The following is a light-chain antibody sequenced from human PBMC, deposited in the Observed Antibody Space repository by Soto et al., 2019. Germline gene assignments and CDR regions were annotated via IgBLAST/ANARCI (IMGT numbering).Light chain of an antibody. V-gene: IGKV3-20*01. Sequence: EIELTQSPGTLSLSPGERATLSCRASQTVSSSYLAWYHQKPGQAPRLLIYAASRRATGIPDRFSGSGSGTDFTLTISRLEAEDFAVYYCQQYDSPPFTFGQGTRLEIK. CDR1: QTVSSSY. J-gene: IGKJ5*01. CDR2: AAS. CDR3: QQYDSPPFT.